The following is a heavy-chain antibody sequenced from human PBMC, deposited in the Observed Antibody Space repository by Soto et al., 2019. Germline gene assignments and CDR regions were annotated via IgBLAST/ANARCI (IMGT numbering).Heavy chain of an antibody. CDR1: GFTFSSYS. J-gene: IGHJ4*02. CDR2: ISSSSSYI. Sequence: LSLTCAASGFTFSSYSMNWVRQAPGKGLEWVSSISSSSSYIYYADSVKGRFTISRDNAKNSLYLQMNSLRAEDTAVYYCAREGGYCSGGSCYSLGYDYWGQGTLVTVSS. V-gene: IGHV3-21*01. CDR3: AREGGYCSGGSCYSLGYDY. D-gene: IGHD2-15*01.